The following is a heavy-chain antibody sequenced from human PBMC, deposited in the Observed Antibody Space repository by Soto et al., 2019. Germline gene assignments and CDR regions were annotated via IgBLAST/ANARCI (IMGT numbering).Heavy chain of an antibody. V-gene: IGHV1-2*02. CDR1: GYTFNGYY. J-gene: IGHJ4*02. CDR3: ARLEYFYDSRIFINDY. Sequence: ASVKVSCKSSGYTFNGYYIHWVRQAPGQGLEWMGWINPNNGGTNFAQNFQGRVTMTRDTSISTAYMELSRLRSDDTAVYYCARLEYFYDSRIFINDYWGQGTLVTVSS. CDR2: INPNNGGT. D-gene: IGHD3-22*01.